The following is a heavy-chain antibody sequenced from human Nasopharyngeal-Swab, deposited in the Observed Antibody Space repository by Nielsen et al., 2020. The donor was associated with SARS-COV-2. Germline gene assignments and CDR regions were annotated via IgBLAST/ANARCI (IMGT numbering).Heavy chain of an antibody. CDR2: ISSSSSYI. CDR1: GFTFSSYS. V-gene: IGHV3-21*01. CDR3: ARDLYSTSRGSFGY. Sequence: GESLKISCAASGFTFSSYSMNWVRQAPGKGLEWVSSISSSSSYIYYADSVKGRFPISRDNAKNSLYLQMDSLRAEDTAVYNCARDLYSTSRGSFGYWGQGTLVTVSS. J-gene: IGHJ4*02. D-gene: IGHD6-13*01.